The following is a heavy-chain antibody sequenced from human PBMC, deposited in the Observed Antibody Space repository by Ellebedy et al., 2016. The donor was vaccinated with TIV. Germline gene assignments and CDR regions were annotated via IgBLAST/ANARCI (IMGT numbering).Heavy chain of an antibody. J-gene: IGHJ4*02. Sequence: AASVKVSCKASGYTFTGYYMHWVRQAPGQGLEWMGCINPNSGGTNYAQKFQGRVTMTRDTSIRTAYMELSRLRSDDTAVYYCATTIVGATTLGYWGQGTLFTVSS. D-gene: IGHD1-26*01. CDR2: INPNSGGT. CDR1: GYTFTGYY. CDR3: ATTIVGATTLGY. V-gene: IGHV1-2*02.